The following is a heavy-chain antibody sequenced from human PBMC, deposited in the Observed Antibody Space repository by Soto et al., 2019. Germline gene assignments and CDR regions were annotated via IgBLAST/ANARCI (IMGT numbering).Heavy chain of an antibody. D-gene: IGHD2-2*01. J-gene: IGHJ6*02. CDR2: IYYSGST. CDR1: GGSISSSSYY. CDR3: AIPDGEVPAAMRGPNYYYYGMDV. Sequence: SETLSLTCTVSGGSISSSSYYWGWIRQPPGKGLEWIGSIYYSGSTYYNPSLNSRVTISVDTSKNQFSLKLSSVTAADTAVYYCAIPDGEVPAAMRGPNYYYYGMDVWGQGTSVTVSS. V-gene: IGHV4-39*01.